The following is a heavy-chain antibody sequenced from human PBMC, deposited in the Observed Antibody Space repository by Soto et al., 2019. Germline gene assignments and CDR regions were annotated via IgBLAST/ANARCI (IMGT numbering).Heavy chain of an antibody. D-gene: IGHD5-18*01. Sequence: PGWSLRLSCASSVFTFGEYAMHWVRQVLGKGLEWVSGISWNSGSIGYADSVKGRFTISRDNAKNSLYLQMNSLRAEDTALYYCARVNTAMGSFYYYYGMDVWGQGTRVTVSS. CDR1: VFTFGEYA. CDR3: ARVNTAMGSFYYYYGMDV. V-gene: IGHV3-9*01. CDR2: ISWNSGSI. J-gene: IGHJ6*02.